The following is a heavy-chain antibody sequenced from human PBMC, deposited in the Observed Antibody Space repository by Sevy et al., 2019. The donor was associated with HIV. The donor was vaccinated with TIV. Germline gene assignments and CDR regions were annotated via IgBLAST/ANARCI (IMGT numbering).Heavy chain of an antibody. V-gene: IGHV5-51*01. D-gene: IGHD1-26*01. Sequence: GESLKISCKGSGYSFTSYWIGWVRQVPGKGLEWMGVIYPGDSGSRYSPSFQGQVTISADKSINTAYLQWSSLKASDTAMYYCARRSGSYFDFWGQGTLVTVSS. CDR2: IYPGDSGS. CDR3: ARRSGSYFDF. CDR1: GYSFTSYW. J-gene: IGHJ4*02.